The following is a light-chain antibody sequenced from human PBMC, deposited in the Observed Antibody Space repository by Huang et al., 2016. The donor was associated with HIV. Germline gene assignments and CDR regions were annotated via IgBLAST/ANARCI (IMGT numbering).Light chain of an antibody. Sequence: EIVLTQSPATLSLSPGERATLSCRASQRVSSYLAWYQQKPGQAPRLLIYDASNRATGIPARFSGSGSGTDFTLTISSLEPEEVAVYYCQQRSNWPPLTFGGGTKVEVK. V-gene: IGKV3-11*01. CDR1: QRVSSY. J-gene: IGKJ4*01. CDR2: DAS. CDR3: QQRSNWPPLT.